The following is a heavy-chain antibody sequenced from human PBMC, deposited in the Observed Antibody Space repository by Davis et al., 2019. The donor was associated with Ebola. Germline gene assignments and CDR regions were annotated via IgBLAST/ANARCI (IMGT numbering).Heavy chain of an antibody. V-gene: IGHV3-15*01. CDR3: TTDFGSIAARPGY. J-gene: IGHJ4*02. CDR2: IKSKTDGGTT. D-gene: IGHD6-6*01. Sequence: PGGSLRLSCAASGFTFSSYGMHWVRQAPGKGLEWVGRIKSKTDGGTTDYAAPVKGRFTISRDDSKNTLYLQMNSLKTEDTAVYYCTTDFGSIAARPGYWGQGTLVTVSS. CDR1: GFTFSSYG.